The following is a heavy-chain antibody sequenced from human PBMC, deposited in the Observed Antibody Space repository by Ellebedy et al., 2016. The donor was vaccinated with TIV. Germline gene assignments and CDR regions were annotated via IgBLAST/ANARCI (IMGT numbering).Heavy chain of an antibody. V-gene: IGHV1-2*02. CDR3: ARKVWDDALTGSHDALDI. CDR1: GYTFSGYY. J-gene: IGHJ3*02. Sequence: AASVKVSCKASGYTFSGYYMHWVRQSPGQGLEWMGWIDPNTGVTDYAQKFQGRVTMTRDTSISTAYMELSRLRSDDTAVFYCARKVWDDALTGSHDALDIWGQGTLVTVSS. D-gene: IGHD3-9*01. CDR2: IDPNTGVT.